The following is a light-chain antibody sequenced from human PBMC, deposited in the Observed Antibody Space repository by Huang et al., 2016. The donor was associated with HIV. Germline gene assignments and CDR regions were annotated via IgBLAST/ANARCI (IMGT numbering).Light chain of an antibody. Sequence: EIVMTQSPVTLSVSLGERATLACRASQSITTNLAWYQQKPGQAPRLLIYGASSRASGIRARIGGGGSGTEFTLTISRLQSEDYAVYFCQQYITWPPLTFGGGTTVEIK. CDR3: QQYITWPPLT. V-gene: IGKV3-15*01. J-gene: IGKJ4*01. CDR1: QSITTN. CDR2: GAS.